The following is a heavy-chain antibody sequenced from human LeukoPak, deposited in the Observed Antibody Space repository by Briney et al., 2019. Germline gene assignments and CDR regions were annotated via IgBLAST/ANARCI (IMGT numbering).Heavy chain of an antibody. D-gene: IGHD3-10*01. J-gene: IGHJ6*03. CDR3: ARGMGPRGSGSYYYYMDG. V-gene: IGHV4-59*01. Sequence: SETLSLTCSVSGGSISSYHWSWIRQPPGKGLEWIGYIYYSGSTNYNPSLKSRVTISVDTSKNQFSLKLSSVTAADTAVYYCARGMGPRGSGSYYYYMDGWGKGTTVTISS. CDR2: IYYSGST. CDR1: GGSISSYH.